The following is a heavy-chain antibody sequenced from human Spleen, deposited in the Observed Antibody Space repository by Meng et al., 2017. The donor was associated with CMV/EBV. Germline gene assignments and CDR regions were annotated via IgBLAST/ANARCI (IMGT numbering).Heavy chain of an antibody. Sequence: GGSLRLSCAASGFTFSSYAMSWVRQAPGKGLVWVSRINSDGSSTSYADSVKGRFTISRDNAKNTLYLQMNSLRAEDTAVYYCARNFYYYGMDYWGQGTLVTVSS. CDR3: ARNFYYYGMDY. J-gene: IGHJ4*02. CDR2: INSDGSST. V-gene: IGHV3-74*01. CDR1: GFTFSSYA. D-gene: IGHD4-17*01.